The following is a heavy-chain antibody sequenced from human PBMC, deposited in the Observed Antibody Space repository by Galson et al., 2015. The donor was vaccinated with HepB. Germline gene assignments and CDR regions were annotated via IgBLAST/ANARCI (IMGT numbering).Heavy chain of an antibody. J-gene: IGHJ6*02. CDR2: INSDGSST. D-gene: IGHD4-17*01. CDR3: ARDPVDYGDFLDYYYGMDV. Sequence: SLRLSCAAYGFNFSSYWMHWVRQAPGKGLVWVSRINSDGSSTSYADSVKGRFTISRDNAKNPLYLQMNSLRAEDTAVYYCARDPVDYGDFLDYYYGMDVWGQGTTVTVSS. CDR1: GFNFSSYW. V-gene: IGHV3-74*01.